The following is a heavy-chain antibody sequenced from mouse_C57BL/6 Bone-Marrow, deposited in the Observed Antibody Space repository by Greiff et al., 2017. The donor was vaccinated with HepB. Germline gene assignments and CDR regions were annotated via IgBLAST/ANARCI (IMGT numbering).Heavy chain of an antibody. Sequence: EVQLVESGGGLVKPGGSLKLSCAASGFTFSSYAMSWVRQTPEKRLEWVATISDGGSYTYYPDNVKGRFTISRDNAKNNLYLQMSHLKSEDTAMYYCAREGYPYFDYWGQGTTLTVSS. CDR1: GFTFSSYA. J-gene: IGHJ2*01. CDR3: AREGYPYFDY. D-gene: IGHD2-2*01. V-gene: IGHV5-4*01. CDR2: ISDGGSYT.